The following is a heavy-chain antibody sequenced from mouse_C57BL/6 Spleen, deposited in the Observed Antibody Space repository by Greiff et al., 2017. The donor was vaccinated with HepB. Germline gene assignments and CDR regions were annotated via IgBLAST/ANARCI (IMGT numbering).Heavy chain of an antibody. J-gene: IGHJ2*01. CDR2: IYPGDGDT. Sequence: QVQLQQSGAELVKPGASVKISCKASGYAFSSYWMHWVKQRPGKGLEWIGQIYPGDGDTNYNGKFKGKATLTADKSSSTAYMQLSSLTSEDSAVYFCARGGLLLGEVYFDYWGQGTTLTVSS. CDR1: GYAFSSYW. D-gene: IGHD1-1*01. CDR3: ARGGLLLGEVYFDY. V-gene: IGHV1-80*01.